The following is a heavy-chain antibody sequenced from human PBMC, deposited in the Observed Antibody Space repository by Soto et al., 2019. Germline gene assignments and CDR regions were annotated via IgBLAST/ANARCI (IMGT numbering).Heavy chain of an antibody. CDR1: GFTFSLYS. Sequence: EVQLVESGGGLVQPGGSLRLSCAASGFTFSLYSMSWVRQAPGKGLEWVSYISRSSTGIHYADSVKGRFTISRDDVTKSMHLEINGLGNGDTAVDFCAKAGTWGLDVWGQGTTVSISS. V-gene: IGHV3-48*02. CDR3: AKAGTWGLDV. J-gene: IGHJ6*01. CDR2: ISRSSTGI. D-gene: IGHD6-19*01.